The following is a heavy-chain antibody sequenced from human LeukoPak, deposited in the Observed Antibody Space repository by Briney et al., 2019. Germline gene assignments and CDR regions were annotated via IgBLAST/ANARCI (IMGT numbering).Heavy chain of an antibody. D-gene: IGHD5-18*01. Sequence: PSETLSLTCAVSGDSITSHSWWSWVRQPPGKGLEWIGEVHHGGASNYDPSLESRVTISVDKSKNRFSLNLRSVTAADTAVYYCAQGCRYGRFDYWGQGTLVTVSS. CDR3: AQGCRYGRFDY. J-gene: IGHJ4*02. CDR2: VHHGGAS. V-gene: IGHV4-4*02. CDR1: GDSITSHSW.